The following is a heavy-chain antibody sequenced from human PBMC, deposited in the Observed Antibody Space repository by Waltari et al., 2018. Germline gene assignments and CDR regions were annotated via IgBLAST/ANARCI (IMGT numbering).Heavy chain of an antibody. D-gene: IGHD6-6*01. CDR1: GFTFSSYG. J-gene: IGHJ6*03. CDR3: AKDSEQLFIDMDG. V-gene: IGHV3-30*18. CDR2: ISYDGGNK. Sequence: QVQLVESGGGVVQPGRSLRLSCAAYGFTFSSYGVHWVRQATGKGLEWVAVISYDGGNKYYAGAVKSRFTISRDNSKSTVYLQMNSREAEDTAVYYGAKDSEQLFIDMDGWGKGTTVTVSS.